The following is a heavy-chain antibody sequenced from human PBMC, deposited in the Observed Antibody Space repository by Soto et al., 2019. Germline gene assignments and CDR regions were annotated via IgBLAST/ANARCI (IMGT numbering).Heavy chain of an antibody. D-gene: IGHD4-17*01. Sequence: ELQLVESGGGLVQPGGSLRLSCAASGFSVSINYVHWVRQAPGKGLEWVSVIYSGGTTKYEDSVKGRFTISRDTTKNTVYLQMNSLSVEDTAVYYCAGDSTDGDFVDALDVWGQGTMVTVSS. J-gene: IGHJ3*01. CDR2: IYSGGTT. CDR3: AGDSTDGDFVDALDV. CDR1: GFSVSINY. V-gene: IGHV3-66*01.